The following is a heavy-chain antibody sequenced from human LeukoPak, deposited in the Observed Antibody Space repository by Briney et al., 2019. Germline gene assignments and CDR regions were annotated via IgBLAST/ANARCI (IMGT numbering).Heavy chain of an antibody. CDR1: GGSISSGSYY. D-gene: IGHD3-3*01. Sequence: PSETLSLTCTVSGGSISSGSYYWSWIRQPAGKGLEWIGRIYTSGSTNYNPSLKSRVTISVDTSKNQFSLKLSSVTAADTAVYYCARRRAVWSGIYYYYYMGVRGKGTTVTVSS. J-gene: IGHJ6*03. CDR2: IYTSGST. V-gene: IGHV4-61*02. CDR3: ARRRAVWSGIYYYYYMGV.